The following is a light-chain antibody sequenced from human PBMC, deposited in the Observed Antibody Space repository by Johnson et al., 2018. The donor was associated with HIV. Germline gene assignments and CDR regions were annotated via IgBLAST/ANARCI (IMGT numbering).Light chain of an antibody. CDR3: GTWDSSLRGI. CDR1: SSNIGNNY. V-gene: IGLV1-51*01. CDR2: DNN. J-gene: IGLJ1*01. Sequence: QLVLTQTPSVSAAPGQKVTISCSGSSSNIGNNYVSWYQQLPGTAPKLLIYDNNKRPSGIPDRFSGSKSGTSATLGITGLQTGDEADYYCGTWDSSLRGIFGTGTKVTVL.